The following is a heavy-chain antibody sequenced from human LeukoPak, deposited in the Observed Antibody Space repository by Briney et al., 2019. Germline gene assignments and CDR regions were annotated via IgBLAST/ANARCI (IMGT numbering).Heavy chain of an antibody. Sequence: PGGTLRLSCAASGFTFSDYWMSWVRQAPGKGLEWGANIKQDGSEKYYVDSVKGRFTISRDNAKNSLYLQMNSLRAEDTAVYYCARGPRGYSYAWGYWGQGTLVTVSS. J-gene: IGHJ4*02. V-gene: IGHV3-7*05. CDR2: IKQDGSEK. D-gene: IGHD5-18*01. CDR1: GFTFSDYW. CDR3: ARGPRGYSYAWGY.